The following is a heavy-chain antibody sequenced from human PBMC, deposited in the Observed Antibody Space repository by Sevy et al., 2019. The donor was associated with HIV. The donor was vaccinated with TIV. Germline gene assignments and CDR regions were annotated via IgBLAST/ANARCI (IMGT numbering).Heavy chain of an antibody. V-gene: IGHV3-53*01. CDR1: GLTVISNN. CDR2: IYSGGST. CDR3: ARSPAKLELWIGWFDP. Sequence: GGSLRPPCAASGLTVISNNMSWVRQAQGKGLEWASVIYSGGSTNYADSVKGRFTISRDNSKNTLYLQMNSLRAEDTAVYYCARSPAKLELWIGWFDPWGQGTLVTVSS. J-gene: IGHJ5*02. D-gene: IGHD1-7*01.